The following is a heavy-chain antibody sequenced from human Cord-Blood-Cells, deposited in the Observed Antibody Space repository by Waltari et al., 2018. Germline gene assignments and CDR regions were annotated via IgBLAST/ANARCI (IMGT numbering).Heavy chain of an antibody. V-gene: IGHV4-34*01. D-gene: IGHD6-13*01. J-gene: IGHJ5*02. CDR1: GGSFIGYY. CDR2: INHSGST. Sequence: QVQLQQWGAGLLKPSETLSLPCAVHGGSFIGYYWSWIRQPPGKGLGWIGEINHSGSTTYHPSRKSRVAISVDTSKNQFSLKLSSVTAADTAGYYWARSGVAAAYTWFDPWGQGTLVTVSS. CDR3: ARSGVAAAYTWFDP.